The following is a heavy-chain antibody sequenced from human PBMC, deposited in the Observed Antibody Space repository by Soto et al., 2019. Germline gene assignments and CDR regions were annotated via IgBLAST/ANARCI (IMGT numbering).Heavy chain of an antibody. J-gene: IGHJ4*01. D-gene: IGHD1-26*01. V-gene: IGHV3-30-3*01. CDR3: AREGASRVFDY. CDR2: ISYDGSDQ. CDR1: GFTFKNYA. Sequence: SGGSLRLSCAASGFTFKNYAIHWVRQAAGKGLEWVAIISYDGSDQHYADSVEGRFSVSRDNSRDTLHLQMNSLRPEDTAVYFCAREGASRVFDYWGHGTLVTVSS.